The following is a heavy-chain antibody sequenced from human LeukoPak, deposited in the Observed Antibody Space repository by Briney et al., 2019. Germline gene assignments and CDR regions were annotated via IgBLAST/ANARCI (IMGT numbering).Heavy chain of an antibody. CDR3: ARDLRGGNFDY. Sequence: PGGSLRLSCAASGFTISTNYMSWVRQARGKGLEWGSVIYSGDSTYYADSVKGRFTISRHSSKNTLYLQMNSLRAEDTAVYYCARDLRGGNFDYWGQGTLVTVSS. CDR2: IYSGDST. J-gene: IGHJ4*02. D-gene: IGHD2-15*01. CDR1: GFTISTNY. V-gene: IGHV3-53*04.